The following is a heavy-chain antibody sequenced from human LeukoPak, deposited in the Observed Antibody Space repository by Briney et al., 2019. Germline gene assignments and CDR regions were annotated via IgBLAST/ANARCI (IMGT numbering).Heavy chain of an antibody. CDR3: ARTSDDSSGYYYGDY. V-gene: IGHV4-30-2*01. CDR2: IYHSGST. Sequence: PSETLSLTCTVSGGSISSGGYYWSWIRQPPGKGLEWIGYIYHSGSTYYNPSLKSRVTISVDRSKNQFSLKLSSVTAADTAVYYCARTSDDSSGYYYGDYWGQGTLVTVSS. CDR1: GGSISSGGYY. D-gene: IGHD3-22*01. J-gene: IGHJ4*02.